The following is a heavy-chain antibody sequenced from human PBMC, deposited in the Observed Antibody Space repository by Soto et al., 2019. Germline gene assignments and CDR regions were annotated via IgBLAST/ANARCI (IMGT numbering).Heavy chain of an antibody. V-gene: IGHV1-69*19. CDR1: GGTFNTYA. D-gene: IGHD3-10*01. CDR3: AREVQVHTPAFVY. J-gene: IGHJ4*02. CDR2: ISPMFGAA. Sequence: QVQLVQSGAEMKKPGSSVKVSCQSSGGTFNTYAMNWVRQAPGLGPEWVGDISPMFGAANYAPKFQGRVTITADESTGTSYMQLRSLTSEDTALYFCAREVQVHTPAFVYWGQGTLVTVSS.